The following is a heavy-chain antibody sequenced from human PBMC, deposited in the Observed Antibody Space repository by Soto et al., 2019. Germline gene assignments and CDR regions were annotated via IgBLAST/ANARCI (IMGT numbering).Heavy chain of an antibody. CDR1: GGSISSGGYY. CDR2: IYYSGST. D-gene: IGHD3-22*01. Sequence: SETLSLTCTVSGGSISSGGYYWSWIRQHPGKGLEWIGYIYYSGSTYYNPSLKSRVTISVDTSKNQFSLKLSSVTAADTAVYYCASEGYYDSSGIRWFDPWGQGTLGTVSS. V-gene: IGHV4-31*03. CDR3: ASEGYYDSSGIRWFDP. J-gene: IGHJ5*02.